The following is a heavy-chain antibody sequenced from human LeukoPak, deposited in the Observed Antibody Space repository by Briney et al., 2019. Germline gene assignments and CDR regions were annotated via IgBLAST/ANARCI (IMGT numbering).Heavy chain of an antibody. CDR1: GFTFSSYS. D-gene: IGHD3-3*01. CDR2: ISSSSSYI. V-gene: IGHV3-21*01. CDR3: ARGDDFWSGYYGDY. Sequence: GGSLGLSCAASGFTFSSYSMNWVRQAPGKGLEWVSSISSSSSYIYYADSVKGRFTNSRDNAKNSLYLQMNSLRAEDTAVHYCARGDDFWSGYYGDYWGQGTLVTVSS. J-gene: IGHJ4*02.